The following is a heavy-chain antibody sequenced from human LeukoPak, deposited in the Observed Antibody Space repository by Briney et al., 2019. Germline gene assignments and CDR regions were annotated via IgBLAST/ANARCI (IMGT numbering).Heavy chain of an antibody. D-gene: IGHD3-10*01. CDR1: GFTVSSNY. Sequence: GSLRLSCAASGFTVSSNYMSWVRQAPGKGLEWIGSIYHSGSTYYNPSLKSRVTISVDTSKNQFSLKLSSVTAADTAVYYCASGVRGVIITVVDYWGQGTLVTVSS. V-gene: IGHV4-38-2*01. CDR2: IYHSGST. CDR3: ASGVRGVIITVVDY. J-gene: IGHJ4*02.